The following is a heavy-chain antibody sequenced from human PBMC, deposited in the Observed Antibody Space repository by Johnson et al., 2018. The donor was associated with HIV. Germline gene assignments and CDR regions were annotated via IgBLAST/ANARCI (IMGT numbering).Heavy chain of an antibody. D-gene: IGHD5-24*01. CDR1: GFTFSSYA. V-gene: IGHV3-64*01. CDR2: ISSTGGST. J-gene: IGHJ3*02. CDR3: AKDRQATSTLGAFDI. Sequence: VQLVESGGGLVQPGGSLRLSCAASGFTFSSYAMHWVRQAPGKGLEYVSAISSTGGSTYYANSVKGRFTISRDNSKNTLYLQMNSLRTEDTALYYCAKDRQATSTLGAFDIWGQGNMVIVSS.